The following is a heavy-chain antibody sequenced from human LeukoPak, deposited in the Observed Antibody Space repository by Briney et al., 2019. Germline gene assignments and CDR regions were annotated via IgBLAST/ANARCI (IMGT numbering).Heavy chain of an antibody. CDR2: IYYSGST. V-gene: IGHV4-39*07. CDR1: GGSISSSSYY. J-gene: IGHJ3*02. CDR3: ACLVGTGLKTNAFDI. Sequence: SETLSLTCTVSGGSISSSSYYWGWIRQPPGKGLEWIGSIYYSGSTYYNPSLKSRVTISVDTSKNQFSLKLSSVTAADTAVYYCACLVGTGLKTNAFDIWGQGTMVTVFS. D-gene: IGHD3/OR15-3a*01.